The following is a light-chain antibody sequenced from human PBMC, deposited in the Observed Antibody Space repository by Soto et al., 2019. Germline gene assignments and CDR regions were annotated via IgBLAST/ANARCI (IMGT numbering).Light chain of an antibody. Sequence: AIQLTQSPSSLSASVGDRVTITCWASQGISSAVAWYQQKPGKPPELLMYDASSLESGVPPRFSGSGSGTDFTLSISSLQPEDFATYYCQQFNNYPLTFGQGTRLEIK. CDR3: QQFNNYPLT. CDR1: QGISSA. V-gene: IGKV1D-13*01. J-gene: IGKJ5*01. CDR2: DAS.